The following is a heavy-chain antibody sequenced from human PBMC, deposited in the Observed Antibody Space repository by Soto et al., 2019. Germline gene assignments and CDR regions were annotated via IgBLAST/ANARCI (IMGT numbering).Heavy chain of an antibody. CDR2: IIPIFGTA. V-gene: IGHV1-69*01. CDR1: AGTFSSYA. D-gene: IGHD6-13*01. CDR3: ARLRVIGSEVIGIAAGGGARYMDV. Sequence: QVQLVQSGAEVKKPGSSVNVSCKASAGTFSSYAISWVRQAPGQGLEWMGGIIPIFGTANYAQKLQGRVTITADESTSTAYMELSSLRYEDTGVYYCARLRVIGSEVIGIAAGGGARYMDVWGQGTTVTVSS. J-gene: IGHJ6*03.